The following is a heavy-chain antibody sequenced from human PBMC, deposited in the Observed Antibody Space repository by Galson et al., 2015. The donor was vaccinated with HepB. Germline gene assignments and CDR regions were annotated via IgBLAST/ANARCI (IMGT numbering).Heavy chain of an antibody. Sequence: LSLTCAVYGGSFSGYYWSWIRQPPGKGLEWIGEINHSGSTNYNPSLKSRVTISVDTSKNQFSLKLSSVTAADTAVYYCARGSHGSGSYSGYDYYGMDGWGQGTTVTVSS. CDR2: INHSGST. J-gene: IGHJ6*02. D-gene: IGHD3-10*01. CDR3: ARGSHGSGSYSGYDYYGMDG. V-gene: IGHV4-34*01. CDR1: GGSFSGYY.